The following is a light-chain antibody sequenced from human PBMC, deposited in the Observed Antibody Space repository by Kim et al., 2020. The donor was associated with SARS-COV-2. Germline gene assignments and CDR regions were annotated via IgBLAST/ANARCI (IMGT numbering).Light chain of an antibody. J-gene: IGLJ3*02. CDR2: AVT. CDR1: SSDVGGYSF. V-gene: IGLV2-14*01. Sequence: QSVVTQPASVSGSPGQSITISCTGTSSDVGGYSFVSWYQQHPGKAPKLMIYAVTKRPSGVSNRFSGSKSGNTASLTISGLQAEDEADYYCTSYTSSITWVFGGGTQLTVL. CDR3: TSYTSSITWV.